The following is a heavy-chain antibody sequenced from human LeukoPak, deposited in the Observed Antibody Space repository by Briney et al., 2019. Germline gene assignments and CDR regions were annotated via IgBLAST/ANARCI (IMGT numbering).Heavy chain of an antibody. J-gene: IGHJ4*02. Sequence: ASVKVSCKASGYTFTGYYMHWVRQSPGQGLEWMGIINSSGGTTSYAQKFQGRVTMTRDTSTSTVYMELSSLRSEDTAVYYCARGGWYYFDYWGQGTLVTVSS. CDR1: GYTFTGYY. V-gene: IGHV1-46*01. CDR2: INSSGGTT. D-gene: IGHD6-19*01. CDR3: ARGGWYYFDY.